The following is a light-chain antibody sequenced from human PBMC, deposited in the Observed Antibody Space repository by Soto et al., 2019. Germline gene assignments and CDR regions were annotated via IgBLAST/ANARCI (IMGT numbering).Light chain of an antibody. CDR2: AAS. V-gene: IGKV1-17*01. Sequence: QMTQSPSSLSASVGEKIIVTSRASRDVGSDVSWYQQKPGQAPKLLIYAASNLYTGVPSRFSGSRSGTEFTLTISSLQPDDFATYYCQHYNSYSEAFGQGTKVDIK. CDR1: RDVGSD. CDR3: QHYNSYSEA. J-gene: IGKJ1*01.